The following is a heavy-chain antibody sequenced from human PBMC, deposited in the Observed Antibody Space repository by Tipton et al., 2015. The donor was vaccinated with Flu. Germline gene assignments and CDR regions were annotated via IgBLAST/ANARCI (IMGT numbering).Heavy chain of an antibody. J-gene: IGHJ5*02. Sequence: TLSLTCTISGDSISSDYYWGWIRQPPGKELEWIGRIYTSGSTNYNPSLKSRVTISVDTSKNQFSLKLSSVTAADTAVYYCARGGPRFDPWGQGTLVTVSS. V-gene: IGHV4-61*02. CDR1: GDSISSDYY. CDR3: ARGGPRFDP. CDR2: IYTSGST.